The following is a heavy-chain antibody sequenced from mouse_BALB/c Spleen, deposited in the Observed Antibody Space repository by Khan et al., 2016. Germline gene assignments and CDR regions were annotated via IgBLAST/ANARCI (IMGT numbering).Heavy chain of an antibody. Sequence: QIQLVQSGPELKKPGETVKISCKASGYTFTNYGMNWVKQAPGKGLKWMGWINTYTGEPTYADDFKGRFAFSLETSASTAYLQINNLKKEDRATYFCASFRYGNYGGQGTTLTVSS. CDR3: ASFRYGNY. CDR2: INTYTGEP. D-gene: IGHD2-10*02. CDR1: GYTFTNYG. V-gene: IGHV9-1*02. J-gene: IGHJ2*01.